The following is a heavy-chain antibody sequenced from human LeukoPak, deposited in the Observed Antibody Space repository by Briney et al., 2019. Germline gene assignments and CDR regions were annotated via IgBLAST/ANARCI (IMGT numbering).Heavy chain of an antibody. D-gene: IGHD2-21*02. Sequence: PGGSLRLSCAASGFTFSSYWMHWVRQAPGKGLVWVSRINSEGSSTSYADSVKGRFTISRDNAKNTLYLQMNSLRAEDTAVYYCARERVVVTAIEDCYYGMDVWGQGTTVTVSS. CDR3: ARERVVVTAIEDCYYGMDV. V-gene: IGHV3-74*01. CDR2: INSEGSST. CDR1: GFTFSSYW. J-gene: IGHJ6*02.